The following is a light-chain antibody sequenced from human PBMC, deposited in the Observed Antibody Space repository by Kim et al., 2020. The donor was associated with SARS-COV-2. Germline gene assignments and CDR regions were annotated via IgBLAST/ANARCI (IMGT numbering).Light chain of an antibody. V-gene: IGLV1-44*01. Sequence: GQRVSISFSGGSSNIGRFPVNWYQRLPGAAPKLLIDTNNVRPSGVPDRFSGSKSGTTASLVIRGLQSEDEADYYCEAWDDSLNGPVFGGGTKVTVL. J-gene: IGLJ3*02. CDR3: EAWDDSLNGPV. CDR1: SSNIGRFP. CDR2: TNN.